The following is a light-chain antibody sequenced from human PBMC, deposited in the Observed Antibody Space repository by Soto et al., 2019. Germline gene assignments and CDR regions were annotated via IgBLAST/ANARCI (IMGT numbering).Light chain of an antibody. CDR3: TSYTSISPYV. CDR1: SSDVGGYNH. Sequence: QSALTQPDSVSESPGQSITISCAGTSSDVGGYNHVSWYQQHADKAPKLLIHEVSNRPSGVSNRFSGSKSGNTASLTISGLQVEDEADYYCTSYTSISPYVFGTGTKFTV. J-gene: IGLJ1*01. CDR2: EVS. V-gene: IGLV2-14*01.